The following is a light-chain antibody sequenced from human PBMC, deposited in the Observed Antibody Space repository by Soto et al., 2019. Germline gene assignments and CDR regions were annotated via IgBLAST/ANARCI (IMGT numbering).Light chain of an antibody. CDR1: SSDVGGYNY. CDR3: CSYAGSNNLKV. Sequence: QSVLTQPASVSGSPGQSITISCTGTSSDVGGYNYVSWYQQHPGKAPKLMIYEVTKRPSGVPDRFSGSKSGNTASLTVSGLQAEDEADYYCCSYAGSNNLKVFGTGTKVTVL. CDR2: EVT. V-gene: IGLV2-8*01. J-gene: IGLJ1*01.